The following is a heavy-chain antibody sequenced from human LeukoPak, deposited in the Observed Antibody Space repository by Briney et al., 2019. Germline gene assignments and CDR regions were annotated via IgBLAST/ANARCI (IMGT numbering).Heavy chain of an antibody. CDR2: INPSGGGT. J-gene: IGHJ4*02. CDR3: ARDLVRGPFDY. D-gene: IGHD3-10*01. Sequence: GASVKVSCKASGYTFTNYYIHWVRQAPGQGPEWMGIINPSGGGTNYAQKFQGRVTMTRDTSTSTVYMELSSLRSDDTAVYYCARDLVRGPFDYWGQGTLVTVSS. V-gene: IGHV1-46*01. CDR1: GYTFTNYY.